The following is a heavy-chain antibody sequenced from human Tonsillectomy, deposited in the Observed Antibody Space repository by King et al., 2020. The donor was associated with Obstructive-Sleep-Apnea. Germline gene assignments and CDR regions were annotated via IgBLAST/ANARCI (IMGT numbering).Heavy chain of an antibody. CDR3: VREDYGDFECAY. CDR1: GGAISSSDYF. J-gene: IGHJ4*02. Sequence: QLQESGPGLVKPSETLSLTCTVSGGAISSSDYFWGWIRQPPGKGLEWIGSIDYSGSTYYNPSLKSRVTISLDTPKNHFSLRLSSVTAADTAVYYCVREDYGDFECAYWGQGTLVTVSS. CDR2: IDYSGST. D-gene: IGHD4-17*01. V-gene: IGHV4-39*07.